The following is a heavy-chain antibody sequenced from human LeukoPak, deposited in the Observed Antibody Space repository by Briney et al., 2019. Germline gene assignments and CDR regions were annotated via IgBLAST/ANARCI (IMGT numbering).Heavy chain of an antibody. CDR3: TTSLSSSGAAAFDI. D-gene: IGHD6-6*01. V-gene: IGHV3-15*01. CDR2: IKSKTDGGTT. CDR1: GFTFSDAW. Sequence: GGSLRLSCAASGFTFSDAWMNWVRQAPGKGLEWIGRIKSKTDGGTTGYAAPVKGRFTISRDDSKNTVYLQMNSLKTEDTAVYYCTTSLSSSGAAAFDIWGQGTMVTVSS. J-gene: IGHJ3*02.